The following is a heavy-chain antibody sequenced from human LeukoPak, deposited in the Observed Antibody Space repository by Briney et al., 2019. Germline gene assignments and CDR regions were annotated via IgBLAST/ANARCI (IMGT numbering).Heavy chain of an antibody. J-gene: IGHJ4*02. Sequence: GASVKVSCKASGYTFTGYYMHWVRRAPGQGLEWMGWINPNSGDTNSAQKFQDRVTMTRDTSISTAYMELSRLRFDDTAVYYCARGSLRYFDYWGQGTLVTVSS. CDR3: ARGSLRYFDY. V-gene: IGHV1-2*02. D-gene: IGHD3-10*01. CDR2: INPNSGDT. CDR1: GYTFTGYY.